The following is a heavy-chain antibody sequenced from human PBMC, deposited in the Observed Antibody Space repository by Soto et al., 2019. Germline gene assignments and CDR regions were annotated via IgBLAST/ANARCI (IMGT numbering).Heavy chain of an antibody. D-gene: IGHD1-26*01. CDR1: GDSVSSNSAA. V-gene: IGHV6-1*01. CDR3: ASAVTVGALPGYYSYYYRLAV. CDR2: TYYRAKWYN. Sequence: SQTLSLTCAISGDSVSSNSAAWNWIRQSPSRGLEWLGRTYYRAKWYNDYAVSVKSRITINPDTSKNQVPLQLNSVTPEDTAVYYCASAVTVGALPGYYSYYYRLAVWGPGPPVTVSS. J-gene: IGHJ6*02.